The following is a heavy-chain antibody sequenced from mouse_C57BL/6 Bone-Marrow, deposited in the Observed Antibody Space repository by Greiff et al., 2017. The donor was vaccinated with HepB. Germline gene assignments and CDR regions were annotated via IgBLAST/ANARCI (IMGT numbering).Heavy chain of an antibody. D-gene: IGHD2-5*01. CDR2: INPGSGGT. CDR1: GYAFTNYL. J-gene: IGHJ4*01. CDR3: ARGWYSNFPHYYAMDY. Sequence: QVQLQQSGAELVRPGTSVKVSCKASGYAFTNYLIEWVKQRPGQGLEWIGVINPGSGGTNYNEKFKGKATLTADKSSSTAYMQLSSLTSEDSAVYFCARGWYSNFPHYYAMDYWGQGTSVTVSS. V-gene: IGHV1-54*01.